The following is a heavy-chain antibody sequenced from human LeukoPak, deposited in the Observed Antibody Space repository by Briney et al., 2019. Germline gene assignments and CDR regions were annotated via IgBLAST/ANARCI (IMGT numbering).Heavy chain of an antibody. D-gene: IGHD6-13*01. V-gene: IGHV3-23*01. J-gene: IGHJ3*02. CDR2: FSCGDGST. Sequence: PGGSLRLSCSASGFTFSSAMSWVRRAPGKGLGWVAVFSCGDGSTCFADSVKDRLTIYRDNPKNTLYMQMHSLRAEDTAVYYCAKGNASPYSSSQIWGQGTMVTVSS. CDR1: GFTFSSA. CDR3: AKGNASPYSSSQI.